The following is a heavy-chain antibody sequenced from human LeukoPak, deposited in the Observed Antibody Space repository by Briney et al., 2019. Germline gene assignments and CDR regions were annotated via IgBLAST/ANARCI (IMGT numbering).Heavy chain of an antibody. Sequence: PPETPSLTCTVSGGSISSYYWSWIRQPPGKGLEWIGYIYYSGSTNYNPSLKSRVTISVDTSKNQFSLKLSSVTAADTAVYYCAGQKIRGYSGYAANYYYGMDVWGQGTTVTDCS. J-gene: IGHJ6*02. CDR2: IYYSGST. D-gene: IGHD5-12*01. V-gene: IGHV4-59*01. CDR3: AGQKIRGYSGYAANYYYGMDV. CDR1: GGSISSYY.